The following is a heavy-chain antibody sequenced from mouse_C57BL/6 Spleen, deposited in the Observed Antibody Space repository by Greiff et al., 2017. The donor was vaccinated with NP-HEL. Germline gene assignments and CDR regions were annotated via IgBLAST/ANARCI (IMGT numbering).Heavy chain of an antibody. V-gene: IGHV1-52*01. CDR1: GYTFTSYW. Sequence: QVQLQQPGAELVRPGSSVKLSCKASGYTFTSYWMHWVKQRPIQGLEWIGNIDPSDSETHYNQKFKDKATLTVDNSSSTAYMQLSSLTSADSAVYYCARFDYDGAMDYWGQGASVTVSS. J-gene: IGHJ4*01. CDR3: ARFDYDGAMDY. D-gene: IGHD2-4*01. CDR2: IDPSDSET.